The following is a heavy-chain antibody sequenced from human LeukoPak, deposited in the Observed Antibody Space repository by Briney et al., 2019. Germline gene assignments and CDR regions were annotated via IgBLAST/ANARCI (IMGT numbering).Heavy chain of an antibody. Sequence: PSETLSLTCRVPGGSISSYYWSWIRQPPGKGLEWIGYLYYSGSTNSNPSLKSRVTMSVDTSKNQFSLKLRSVTAADTAVYYCARGGSGISNAFDIWGQGTMVTVSS. CDR2: LYYSGST. D-gene: IGHD3-10*01. CDR1: GGSISSYY. V-gene: IGHV4-59*01. CDR3: ARGGSGISNAFDI. J-gene: IGHJ3*02.